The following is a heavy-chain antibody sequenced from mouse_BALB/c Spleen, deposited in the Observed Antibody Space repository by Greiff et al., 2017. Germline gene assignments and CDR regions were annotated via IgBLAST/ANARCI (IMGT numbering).Heavy chain of an antibody. CDR2: IRNKANGYTT. Sequence: DVQLVESGGGLVQPGGSLRLSCATSGFTFTDYYMSWVRQPPGKALEWLGFIRNKANGYTTEYSASVKGRFTISRDNSQSILYLQMNTLRAEDSATYYCAKVRRSYFDYWGQGTTLTVSS. D-gene: IGHD2-14*01. CDR3: AKVRRSYFDY. CDR1: GFTFTDYY. J-gene: IGHJ2*01. V-gene: IGHV7-3*02.